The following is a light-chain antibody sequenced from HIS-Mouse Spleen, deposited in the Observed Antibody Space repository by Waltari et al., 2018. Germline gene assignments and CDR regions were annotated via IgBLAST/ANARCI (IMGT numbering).Light chain of an antibody. Sequence: SYALTQPPSVSVSPGQTARITCSGHALRKTYAYSYQQKTGQAPVLVIYEDSKRPSGIPARVSGSSSGTMATLTISGAQVEDEADYYCYSTDSSGNHRVFGGGTKLTVL. V-gene: IGLV3-10*01. CDR3: YSTDSSGNHRV. CDR1: ALRKTY. CDR2: EDS. J-gene: IGLJ2*01.